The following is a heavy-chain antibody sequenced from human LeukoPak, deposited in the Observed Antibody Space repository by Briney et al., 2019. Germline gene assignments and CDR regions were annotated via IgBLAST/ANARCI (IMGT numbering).Heavy chain of an antibody. Sequence: SVKVSCKASGGTFSGYAISWVRQAPGQGLEWMGGIIPIFGTANYAQKFQGRVTITADESTSTAYMELSSLRSEDTAVYYCARDSGSSYGMDVWGQGTTVTVSS. CDR3: ARDSGSSYGMDV. J-gene: IGHJ6*02. D-gene: IGHD2-15*01. CDR2: IIPIFGTA. V-gene: IGHV1-69*13. CDR1: GGTFSGYA.